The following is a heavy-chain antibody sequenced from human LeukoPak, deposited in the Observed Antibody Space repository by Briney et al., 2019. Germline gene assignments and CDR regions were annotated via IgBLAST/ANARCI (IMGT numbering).Heavy chain of an antibody. Sequence: SETLSLTCAVYGGSFSGYYWSWIRQPPGKGLEWIGEINHSGSTNYNPSLNSRVTISVDTSKNQFSLKLSSVTAADTAVYYCARLRGTYYDYVWGSYRYTHGFDYWGQGTLVTVSS. CDR3: ARLRGTYYDYVWGSYRYTHGFDY. CDR2: INHSGST. CDR1: GGSFSGYY. J-gene: IGHJ4*02. D-gene: IGHD3-16*02. V-gene: IGHV4-34*01.